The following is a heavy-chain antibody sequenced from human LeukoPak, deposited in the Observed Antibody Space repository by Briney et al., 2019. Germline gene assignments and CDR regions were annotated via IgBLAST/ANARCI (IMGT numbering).Heavy chain of an antibody. Sequence: ASVKVSCKASGYTFTSYDINWVRQATGQGLEWMGWMNPNSGNTGYAQKFQGRVTMTRDTSTSTVYMELSSLRSEDTAVYYCARGRDEEPPLFDPWGQGTLVTVSS. CDR3: ARGRDEEPPLFDP. D-gene: IGHD5-24*01. J-gene: IGHJ5*02. V-gene: IGHV1-8*01. CDR2: MNPNSGNT. CDR1: GYTFTSYD.